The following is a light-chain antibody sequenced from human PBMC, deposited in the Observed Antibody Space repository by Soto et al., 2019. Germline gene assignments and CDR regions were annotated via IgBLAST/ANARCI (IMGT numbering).Light chain of an antibody. Sequence: EVVLTQSPATLTLSPGERATLSCRASQSITTFLAWYQQKPGQPPRLLIYDASNRATGIPVRFSGSGSGTDFTLTITSLEAEDSAVYFCQQRRNWPPVTFGGGTRVEI. V-gene: IGKV3-11*01. CDR2: DAS. J-gene: IGKJ4*01. CDR3: QQRRNWPPVT. CDR1: QSITTF.